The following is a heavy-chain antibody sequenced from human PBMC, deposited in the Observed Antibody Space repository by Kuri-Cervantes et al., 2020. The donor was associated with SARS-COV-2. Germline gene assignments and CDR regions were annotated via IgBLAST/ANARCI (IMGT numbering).Heavy chain of an antibody. J-gene: IGHJ3*02. CDR2: INPSGGST. CDR3: VTTEGVYHETFDI. V-gene: IGHV1-46*03. Sequence: ASVKVSCKASGYTFTSYYMNWVRQAPGQGLEWMGIINPSGGSTSYAQKFQGRVTMTRDTSTSTVYMELSSLRFEDTAVYYCVTTEGVYHETFDIWGQGTMVTVSS. D-gene: IGHD1-1*01. CDR1: GYTFTSYY.